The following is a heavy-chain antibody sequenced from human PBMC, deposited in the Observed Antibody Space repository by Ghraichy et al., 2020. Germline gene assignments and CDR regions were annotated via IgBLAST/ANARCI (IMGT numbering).Heavy chain of an antibody. CDR2: IYYSGSN. D-gene: IGHD3-22*01. CDR3: ARNGGYYDSSGYLGV. Sequence: GSLRLSCTVSGGSISSYYWSWIRQPPGKGLEWIGYIYYSGSNNYNPSLKSRVTISVDTSKNQFSLKLSSVTAADTAVYYCARNGGYYDSSGYLGVWGQGTMVTVAS. V-gene: IGHV4-59*01. J-gene: IGHJ3*01. CDR1: GGSISSYY.